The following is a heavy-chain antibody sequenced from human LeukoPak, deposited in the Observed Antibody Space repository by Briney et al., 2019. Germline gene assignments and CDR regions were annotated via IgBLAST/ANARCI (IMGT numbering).Heavy chain of an antibody. J-gene: IGHJ4*02. CDR1: GGSISSGGYY. CDR3: ARHRGDFDWLPYYFDY. Sequence: PSQTLSLTCTVSGGSISSGGYYWSWIRQPPGKGLEWIGYIYYSGSTNYNPSLKSRVTISVDTSKNQFSLKLSSVTAADTAVYYCARHRGDFDWLPYYFDYWGQGTLVTVSS. CDR2: IYYSGST. D-gene: IGHD3-9*01. V-gene: IGHV4-61*08.